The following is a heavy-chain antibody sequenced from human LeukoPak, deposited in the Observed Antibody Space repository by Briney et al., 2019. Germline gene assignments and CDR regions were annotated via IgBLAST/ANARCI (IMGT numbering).Heavy chain of an antibody. D-gene: IGHD3-22*01. CDR2: ISGSGGST. J-gene: IGHJ4*02. Sequence: PGGPLRLSCAASGFTFSSYAMSWVRQAPGKGLEWVSAISGSGGSTYYADSVKGRFTISRDNSKNTLYLQMNSLRAEDTAVYYCAKTSNYYDSSGYYFWGQGTLVTVSS. V-gene: IGHV3-23*01. CDR3: AKTSNYYDSSGYYF. CDR1: GFTFSSYA.